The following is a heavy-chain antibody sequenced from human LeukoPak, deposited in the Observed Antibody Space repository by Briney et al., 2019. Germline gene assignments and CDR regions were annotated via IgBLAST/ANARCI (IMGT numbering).Heavy chain of an antibody. CDR1: GYTFTDYY. J-gene: IGHJ4*02. Sequence: EASVKVSCKASGYTFTDYYIHWVRQAPGQGLEWVGLIHPNTGDTFYEQKFRGRVTMTRDTSISTAYMELDRLTSDDTAVYYCARDYSGSYTHWAQGTLVTVSS. CDR2: IHPNTGDT. D-gene: IGHD1-26*01. V-gene: IGHV1-2*06. CDR3: ARDYSGSYTH.